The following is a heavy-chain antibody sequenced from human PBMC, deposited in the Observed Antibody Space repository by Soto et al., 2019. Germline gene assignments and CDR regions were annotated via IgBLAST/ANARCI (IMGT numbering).Heavy chain of an antibody. V-gene: IGHV1-69*12. J-gene: IGHJ4*02. D-gene: IGHD1-20*01. CDR1: GGTFSRYA. Sequence: QVQLVRSGAEVKKPGSSVKVSCKASGGTFSRYAISWVRQAPGQGLEWMGGIIPIFGTANYAQKFQGRVTITADESTSTAYMELSSLRSEDTAVYYCARADKGLTGNNYWGQGTLVTVSS. CDR2: IIPIFGTA. CDR3: ARADKGLTGNNY.